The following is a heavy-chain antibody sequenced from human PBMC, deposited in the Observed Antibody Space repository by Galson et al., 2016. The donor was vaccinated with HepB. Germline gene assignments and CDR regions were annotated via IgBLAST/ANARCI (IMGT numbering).Heavy chain of an antibody. J-gene: IGHJ4*02. CDR1: GFTFSGHA. CDR2: ISGSGGIT. CDR3: AKDEIGDFPDYFDY. D-gene: IGHD2/OR15-2a*01. Sequence: LRLSCAASGFTFSGHAMTWVRQAPGKGLEWVSGISGSGGITYYADSVKGRFTISRDNSKNTLYLQMNSLRDEDTAVYYCAKDEIGDFPDYFDYWGQGTLVTVSS. V-gene: IGHV3-23*01.